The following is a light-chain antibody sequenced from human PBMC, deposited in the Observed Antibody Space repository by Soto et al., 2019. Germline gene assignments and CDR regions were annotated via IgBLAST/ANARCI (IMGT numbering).Light chain of an antibody. V-gene: IGLV4-69*01. CDR3: QTWATGIVV. J-gene: IGLJ2*01. Sequence: QAVVTQSPSASASLGASVRLTCTLSSGHSYYAIAWHQQQPEKGPRYLMRLNSDGSHSKGDGIPDRFSGSSSGAERYLTISSLQSEDEADYYCQTWATGIVVFGGGTKLTVL. CDR1: SGHSYYA. CDR2: LNSDGSH.